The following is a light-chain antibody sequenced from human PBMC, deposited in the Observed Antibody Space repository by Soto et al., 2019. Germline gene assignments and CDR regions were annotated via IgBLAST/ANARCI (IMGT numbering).Light chain of an antibody. J-gene: IGLJ3*02. CDR1: ISNIGAGYA. CDR2: GNT. V-gene: IGLV1-40*01. CDR3: QSFDNTLTASGV. Sequence: QSVLTQPPSVSGAPGQTVTISCTGSISNIGAGYAVHWYQQLQGAAPKLLIYGNTNRPSGVPDRFSGSRSGTSASLTITGLLAEDEADYYCQSFDNTLTASGVFGGGTKVTVL.